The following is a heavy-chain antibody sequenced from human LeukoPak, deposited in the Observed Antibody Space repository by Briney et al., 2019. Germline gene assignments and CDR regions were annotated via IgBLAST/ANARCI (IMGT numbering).Heavy chain of an antibody. D-gene: IGHD1-1*01. V-gene: IGHV4-34*01. CDR3: PRVVAGQPD. J-gene: IGHJ4*02. Sequence: TETLSLTCAVSGVPFSNYYWSWVRQSPRQGLEWVGEINHSGHTNYNPSLKSRVTMSIDTSKNQFSLKLTAVTAADAGVYYCPRVVAGQPDWGQGTLVTVSS. CDR2: INHSGHT. CDR1: GVPFSNYY.